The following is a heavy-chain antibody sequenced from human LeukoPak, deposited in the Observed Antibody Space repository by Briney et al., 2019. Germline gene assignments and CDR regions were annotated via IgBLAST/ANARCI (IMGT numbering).Heavy chain of an antibody. V-gene: IGHV4-59*01. CDR3: ASSGGSRGYWFDP. D-gene: IGHD2-15*01. CDR2: VYYTGST. J-gene: IGHJ5*02. CDR1: GGSITSFY. Sequence: SETLSLTCTVSGGSITSFYWSWIRQPPGKGLEWIGYVYYTGSTNYNPSLNSRVTISLDTSKNQFSLRLTSVTAADTAVYYCASSGGSRGYWFDPWGQGTLVTVSS.